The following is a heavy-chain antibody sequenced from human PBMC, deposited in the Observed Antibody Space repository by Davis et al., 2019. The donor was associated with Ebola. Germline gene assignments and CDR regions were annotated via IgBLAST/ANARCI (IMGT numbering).Heavy chain of an antibody. J-gene: IGHJ4*02. D-gene: IGHD4-17*01. CDR3: ARESTDYGDYRLDY. V-gene: IGHV1-18*01. Sequence: YTFTRPGIIPARQLPEPALGGRGRISAYNGNTNYAHKLQGRVTMTADTSTSTAYMELRSLRSDDTAVYYCARESTDYGDYRLDYWGQATLVTVSS. CDR1: YTFTRPG. CDR2: ISAYNGNT.